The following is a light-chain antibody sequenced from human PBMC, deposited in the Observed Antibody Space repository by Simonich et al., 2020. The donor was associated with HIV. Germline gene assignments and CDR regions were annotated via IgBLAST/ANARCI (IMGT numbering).Light chain of an antibody. J-gene: IGKJ1*01. CDR3: QQYYSTPPT. CDR2: WAS. V-gene: IGKV4-1*01. CDR1: RSVLYSSNNKNY. Sequence: DIVMTQSPDSLAVSLGERATINCKSSRSVLYSSNNKNYLAWYQQKPGQPPKLLIYWASTRESGVHDRFSASGSGTDFTLTISSLQAEDVAVYYCQQYYSTPPTFGQGTKVEIK.